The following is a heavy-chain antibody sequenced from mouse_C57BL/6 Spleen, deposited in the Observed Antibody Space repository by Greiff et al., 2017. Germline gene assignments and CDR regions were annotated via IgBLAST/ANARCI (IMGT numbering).Heavy chain of an antibody. Sequence: EVHLVESGGGLVQPGGSLKLSCAASGFTFSDYYMYWVRQTPEKRLEWVAYISNGGGSTYYPDTVKGRFTISRDNAKNTLYLQMSRLKSEDTAMYYCARLWLLPLAMDYWGQGTSVTVSS. D-gene: IGHD2-3*01. V-gene: IGHV5-12*01. CDR1: GFTFSDYY. J-gene: IGHJ4*01. CDR2: ISNGGGST. CDR3: ARLWLLPLAMDY.